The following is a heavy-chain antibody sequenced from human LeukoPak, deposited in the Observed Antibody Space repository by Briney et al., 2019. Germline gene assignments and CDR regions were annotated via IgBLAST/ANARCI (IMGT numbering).Heavy chain of an antibody. D-gene: IGHD3-10*01. CDR3: ARFLGELLSSYYYGMDV. Sequence: GESLKISCKGSGYSFTSYWISWVRQMPGKGLEWMGRIDPSDSYTNYSPSFQGHVTISADKSISTAYLQWSSLKASDTAMYYCARFLGELLSSYYYGMDVGGKGPTVTVSS. J-gene: IGHJ6*04. CDR2: IDPSDSYT. CDR1: GYSFTSYW. V-gene: IGHV5-10-1*01.